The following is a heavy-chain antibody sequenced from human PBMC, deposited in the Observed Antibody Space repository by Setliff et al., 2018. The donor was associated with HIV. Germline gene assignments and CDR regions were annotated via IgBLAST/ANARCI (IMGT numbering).Heavy chain of an antibody. CDR2: LHLSGDT. CDR1: GDSINSGTYY. CDR3: ARGHDNKYYYFLTAYFDS. V-gene: IGHV4-61*02. Sequence: SETLSLTCTVSGDSINSGTYYWSWIRQPAGKGLEWIGRLHLSGDTNYNPSLKSRVTMSIDTSKNQFSLNLSSVTAAETAVYYCARGHDNKYYYFLTAYFDSLGQGALVTVSS. J-gene: IGHJ4*02. D-gene: IGHD1-26*01.